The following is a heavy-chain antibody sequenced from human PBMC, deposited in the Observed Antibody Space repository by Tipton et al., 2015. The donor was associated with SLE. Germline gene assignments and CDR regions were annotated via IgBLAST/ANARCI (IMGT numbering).Heavy chain of an antibody. V-gene: IGHV3-11*01. CDR1: GGSFSGYY. CDR3: ARSCSSTSCYFEYFQH. CDR2: ISSSGGTI. Sequence: LSLTCAVYGGSFSGYYWSWIRQAPGKGLEWVSYISSSGGTIYYADSVKGRFTISRDNAKNSLYLQMNSLRAEDTAVYYCARSCSSTSCYFEYFQHWGQGTLVTVSS. D-gene: IGHD2-2*01. J-gene: IGHJ1*01.